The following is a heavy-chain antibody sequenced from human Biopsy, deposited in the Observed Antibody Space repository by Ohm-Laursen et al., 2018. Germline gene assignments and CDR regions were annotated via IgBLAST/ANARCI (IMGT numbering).Heavy chain of an antibody. Sequence: SDTLSLTCTVSGGSISGSSWSWIRQAPGRGLEWVGYISYSGSTRNNPSLKSRITISVDTPKNQISQKVTSVTAADTAVYYCAKHGSGWTGDDALHIWGQGTMVTVSS. CDR1: GGSISGSS. CDR2: ISYSGST. J-gene: IGHJ3*02. CDR3: AKHGSGWTGDDALHI. V-gene: IGHV4-59*08. D-gene: IGHD6-19*01.